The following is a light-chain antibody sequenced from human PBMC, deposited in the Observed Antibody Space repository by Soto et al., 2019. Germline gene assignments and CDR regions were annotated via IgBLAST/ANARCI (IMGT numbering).Light chain of an antibody. V-gene: IGKV3-11*01. J-gene: IGKJ4*01. Sequence: EIVLTQSPATLSLSPGERATLSCRASQSVSRYLAWYQQKPGQAPRLLIYDASNRATGIPARFSGSGSGTDFTLTISSLAPEDFAVYYCQQRSDWPSTFGGGTKVQSK. CDR3: QQRSDWPST. CDR2: DAS. CDR1: QSVSRY.